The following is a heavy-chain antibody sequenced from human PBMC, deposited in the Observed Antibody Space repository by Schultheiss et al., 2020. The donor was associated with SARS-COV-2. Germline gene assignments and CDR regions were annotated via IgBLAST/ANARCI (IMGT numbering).Heavy chain of an antibody. CDR3: AKQGGIVVVVAATLDY. D-gene: IGHD2-15*01. CDR2: IRGSGGST. Sequence: GGSLRLSCAASGFTFSSYAMTWVRQAPGKGLEWVSAIRGSGGSTYYADSVKGRFTISRDNSKNTLYLQMNSLRAEDTAVYYCAKQGGIVVVVAATLDYWGQGTLVTVSS. V-gene: IGHV3-23*01. CDR1: GFTFSSYA. J-gene: IGHJ4*02.